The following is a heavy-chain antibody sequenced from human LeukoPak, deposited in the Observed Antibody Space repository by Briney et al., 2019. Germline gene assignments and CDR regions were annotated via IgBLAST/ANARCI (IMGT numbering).Heavy chain of an antibody. CDR3: ARDRALQLWFRYYGMDV. V-gene: IGHV4-59*01. J-gene: IGHJ6*02. CDR2: IHYTGST. D-gene: IGHD5-18*01. Sequence: PSETLSLTCTVSGGSISGYYWSWIRQPPGKGLEWIGYIHYTGSTNYNPSLKSRVTMLIDTSKNQFSLKLSSVTAADTAVYYCARDRALQLWFRYYGMDVWGQGTTVTVSS. CDR1: GGSISGYY.